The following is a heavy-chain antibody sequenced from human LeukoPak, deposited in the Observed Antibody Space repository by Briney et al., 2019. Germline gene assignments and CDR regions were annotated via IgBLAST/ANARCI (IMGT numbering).Heavy chain of an antibody. V-gene: IGHV4-34*01. CDR1: GGSFSGYY. CDR3: ARGGRTSITIFGGVTASPYYFDY. Sequence: SETLSLTCAVYGGSFSGYYWSWIRQPPGKGLEWIGEINHGGSTNYNPSLKSRVTISVDTSKNQFSLKLSSVTAADTAVYYCARGGRTSITIFGGVTASPYYFDYWGQGTLVTVSS. CDR2: INHGGST. J-gene: IGHJ4*02. D-gene: IGHD3-3*01.